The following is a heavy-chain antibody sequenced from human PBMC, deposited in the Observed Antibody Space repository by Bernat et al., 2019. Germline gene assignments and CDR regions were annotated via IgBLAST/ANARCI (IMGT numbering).Heavy chain of an antibody. J-gene: IGHJ6*03. Sequence: EVQLLESGGGLVQPGGSLRLSCAASGFTFSSYAMSWVRQAPGKGLEWVSAISGSGGSTYYADSVKGRFTISRDNSKNTLYLQMNSLRVEDTAVYYCAKPDSSGWPVYYYYMDVWGKGTTVTVSS. V-gene: IGHV3-23*01. CDR3: AKPDSSGWPVYYYYMDV. CDR1: GFTFSSYA. CDR2: ISGSGGST. D-gene: IGHD6-19*01.